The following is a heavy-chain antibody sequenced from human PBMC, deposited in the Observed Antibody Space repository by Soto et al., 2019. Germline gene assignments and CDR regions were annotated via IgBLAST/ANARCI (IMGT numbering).Heavy chain of an antibody. CDR3: SVQGVPTIRGSES. CDR1: GFSFLHYA. Sequence: EVQLVESGGGLLQPGRSLRLSCTGSGFSFLHYAVSWARQAPGKGLEWVGFIKSKDYGGTADYAASMAGRFTISRDDSRGIAYLEMSSLKTEDTGIYHCSVQGVPTIRGSESWGQGTLVTVSS. J-gene: IGHJ5*02. CDR2: IKSKDYGGTA. V-gene: IGHV3-49*04. D-gene: IGHD5-12*01.